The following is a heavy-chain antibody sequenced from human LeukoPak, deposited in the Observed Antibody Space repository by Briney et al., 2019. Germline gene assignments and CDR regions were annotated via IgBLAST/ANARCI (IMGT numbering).Heavy chain of an antibody. CDR2: INPNSGGT. J-gene: IGHJ5*02. D-gene: IGHD4-17*01. CDR1: GYTFTVYY. Sequence: ASVKVSRKASGYTFTVYYMHWVRQAPGQGLEWMGWINPNSGGTNYAQKFQGRVTMTRDTSISTAYMELSRLRSDDTAVYYCARKDDYGDYRVNWFDPWGQGTLVTVSS. V-gene: IGHV1-2*02. CDR3: ARKDDYGDYRVNWFDP.